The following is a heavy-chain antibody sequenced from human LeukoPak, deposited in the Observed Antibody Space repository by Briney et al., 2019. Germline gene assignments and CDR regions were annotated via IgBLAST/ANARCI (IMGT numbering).Heavy chain of an antibody. D-gene: IGHD2-8*01. J-gene: IGHJ6*02. Sequence: GGSLRLSCAASGFTFSPYGMTWVRQAPGKGLEWVSAIGDNTYYADSVKGRFTISRDNSKNMLYLQMNSLRADDTAVYYCARYCIKGVCSPYYNMDVWGQGTTVTVSS. CDR2: IGDNT. CDR3: ARYCIKGVCSPYYNMDV. CDR1: GFTFSPYG. V-gene: IGHV3-23*01.